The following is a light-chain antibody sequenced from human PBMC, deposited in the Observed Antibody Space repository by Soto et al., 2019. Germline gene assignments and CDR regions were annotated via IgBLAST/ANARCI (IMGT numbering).Light chain of an antibody. V-gene: IGKV1-5*03. CDR3: QQYDTYCT. CDR1: QTINNW. J-gene: IGKJ1*01. Sequence: DIPMTQSPSTLSASVGDRVTITCRASQTINNWLAWYQQKPGKAPKLLIYRASSLESGVPSRFSGSGSGTEFTLTISSLQPDDFATYYCQQYDTYCTFGQGTKVEIK. CDR2: RAS.